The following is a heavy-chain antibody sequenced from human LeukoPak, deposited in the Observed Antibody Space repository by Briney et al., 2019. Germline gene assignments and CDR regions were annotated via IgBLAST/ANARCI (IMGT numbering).Heavy chain of an antibody. J-gene: IGHJ4*02. Sequence: GGSLRLSCAASGFSFSIYSLNWVRQAPGKGLEWVSYISHTGSTMSYADSVKGRFTISRDNAKNTLYLQMNSLRAEDTAVYYCATGGTMVRDLFDYWGQGTLVTVSS. V-gene: IGHV3-48*04. D-gene: IGHD3-10*01. CDR1: GFSFSIYS. CDR3: ATGGTMVRDLFDY. CDR2: ISHTGSTM.